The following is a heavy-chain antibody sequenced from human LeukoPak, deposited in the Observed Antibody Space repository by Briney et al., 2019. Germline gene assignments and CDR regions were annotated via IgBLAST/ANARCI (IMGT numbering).Heavy chain of an antibody. D-gene: IGHD4-17*01. Sequence: PSQTLSLTCTVSGGSISSGDYYWSWIRQPPGKGLEWIGYIYYSGSTYYNPSLKSRVTISVDTSKNQFSLKLSSVTAADTAVYYCAREGEKNYGDYVRGQGTLVTVSS. J-gene: IGHJ4*02. CDR3: AREGEKNYGDYV. V-gene: IGHV4-30-4*08. CDR2: IYYSGST. CDR1: GGSISSGDYY.